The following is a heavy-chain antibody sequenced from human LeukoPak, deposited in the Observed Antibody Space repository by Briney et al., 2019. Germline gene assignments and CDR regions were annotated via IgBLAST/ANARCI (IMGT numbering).Heavy chain of an antibody. J-gene: IGHJ5*02. CDR3: ARSGGWFDP. CDR2: IIPILGMA. CDR1: GGTFSSYA. Sequence: TSVKVSCKASGGTFSSYAISWVRQAPGQGLEWMGRIIPILGMANYAQKFQGRVTITADKSTSTAYMELSSLRSEDTAVYYCARSGGWFDPWGQGTLVTVSS. D-gene: IGHD2-15*01. V-gene: IGHV1-69*04.